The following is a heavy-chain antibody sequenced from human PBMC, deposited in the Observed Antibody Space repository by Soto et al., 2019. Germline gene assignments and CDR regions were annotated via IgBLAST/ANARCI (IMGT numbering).Heavy chain of an antibody. V-gene: IGHV1-18*01. D-gene: IGHD2-2*01. Sequence: ASVKVSCKASGYTFTNFCISWVRQAPGQGLEWMGWISAYNGNTNYARKLQGRVIMTTDTSTSTAYMELRSLRSDDTAVYYCARVFCSSTSCYGGWDYYYYYMDVWGKGTTVTVSS. CDR3: ARVFCSSTSCYGGWDYYYYYMDV. CDR1: GYTFTNFC. J-gene: IGHJ6*03. CDR2: ISAYNGNT.